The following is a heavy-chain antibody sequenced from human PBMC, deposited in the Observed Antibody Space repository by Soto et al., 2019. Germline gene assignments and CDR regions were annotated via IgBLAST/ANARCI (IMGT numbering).Heavy chain of an antibody. CDR2: IDWDDDK. CDR1: GFSLSTSGMC. V-gene: IGHV2-70*01. D-gene: IGHD6-13*01. Sequence: SGPTLVNPTQTLTLTCTFSGFSLSTSGMCVSWIRQPPGKALEWVALIDWDDDKDYSTSLKTRLTISKDTSKNQVVLTIPNMDPVDTATYYCAGLGAGPSGYYYGLDVWDRETRFAVSS. J-gene: IGHJ6*02. CDR3: AGLGAGPSGYYYGLDV.